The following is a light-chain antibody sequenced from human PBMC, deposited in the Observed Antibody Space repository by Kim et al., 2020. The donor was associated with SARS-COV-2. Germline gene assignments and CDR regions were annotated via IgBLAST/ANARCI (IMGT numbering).Light chain of an antibody. V-gene: IGKV3-11*01. CDR1: QSVSSY. CDR2: DAS. CDR3: QLRAT. Sequence: EIVLTQSPATLSLSPGERATLSCRASQSVSSYLAWYQQKPGQAPRLLIYDASNSATGIPARFSGSGSGTDFTLTISSLEPEDFAVYYCQLRATFGQGTKVEIK. J-gene: IGKJ1*01.